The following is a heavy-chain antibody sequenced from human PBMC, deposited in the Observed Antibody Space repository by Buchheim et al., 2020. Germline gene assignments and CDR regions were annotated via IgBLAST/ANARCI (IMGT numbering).Heavy chain of an antibody. CDR1: GFTLSSHG. CDR2: ISYDGNAK. J-gene: IGHJ5*02. D-gene: IGHD6-19*01. Sequence: QVQLVESGGGVVQPGRSLRLSCEASGFTLSSHGMHWVRQAPGKGLEWVAMISYDGNAKYYVDSVKGRFTISRDNSKNTLYLEMNSLRAEDTALYYCAKDYCGSRWCNGFDPWGQGTL. V-gene: IGHV3-30*18. CDR3: AKDYCGSRWCNGFDP.